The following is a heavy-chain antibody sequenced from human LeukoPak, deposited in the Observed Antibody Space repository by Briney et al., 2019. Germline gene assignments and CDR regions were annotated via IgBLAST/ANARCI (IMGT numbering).Heavy chain of an antibody. D-gene: IGHD5-24*01. CDR1: GGSFSGYD. Sequence: SETLSLTCAVYGGSFSGYDWSWVRQPPGKGLEWIGEINDDGDTNYNPSLKSRVTMSVDTSKNQFSLTVTSVTAADTAVYYCARGLGWKVATMGLFFMDVWGEGTTVTVAS. J-gene: IGHJ6*03. CDR2: INDDGDT. V-gene: IGHV4-34*01. CDR3: ARGLGWKVATMGLFFMDV.